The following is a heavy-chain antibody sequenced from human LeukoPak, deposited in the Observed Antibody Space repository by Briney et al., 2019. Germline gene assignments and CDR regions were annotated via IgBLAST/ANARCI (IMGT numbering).Heavy chain of an antibody. D-gene: IGHD3-16*01. CDR2: IYTDDST. J-gene: IGHJ4*02. CDR3: AGDWNGDHVIEY. V-gene: IGHV3-66*01. Sequence: GGSLRLSRAASGITVSTNYMSWVRQAPGKGLEWVSVIYTDDSTYYTDSVKGRFAISRDISKNTLYLQMNSLRGDDTALYYCAGDWNGDHVIEYWGQGTLVTVSS. CDR1: GITVSTNY.